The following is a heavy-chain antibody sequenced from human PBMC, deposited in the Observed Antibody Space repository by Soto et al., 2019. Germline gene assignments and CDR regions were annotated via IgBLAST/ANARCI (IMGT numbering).Heavy chain of an antibody. V-gene: IGHV3-23*01. CDR3: AHPRGYGVFDAYDI. J-gene: IGHJ3*02. CDR2: LTPSGGET. Sequence: GSLRLSCVASGFTFSTYAMSWVRQAPGKGLEWVSALTPSGGETYYADSVNGRFTISRDNSMNALYLQMNSLRIEDTAVYYCAHPRGYGVFDAYDIWGQGTMVTVSS. D-gene: IGHD4-17*01. CDR1: GFTFSTYA.